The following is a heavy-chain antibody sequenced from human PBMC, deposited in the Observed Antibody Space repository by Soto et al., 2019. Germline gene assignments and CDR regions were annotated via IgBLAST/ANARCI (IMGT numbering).Heavy chain of an antibody. CDR2: INSGNGNT. J-gene: IGHJ5*02. CDR1: GYTFTSYA. Sequence: ASVKVSCKASGYTFTSYAMHSVRHAPGQRLEWMGWINSGNGNTKYSQEFQGRVTITRDTSASTAYMELSSLRSEDTAVYYCARDFWRLTRFSNWFDPWGQGTLVTGSS. D-gene: IGHD3-3*01. V-gene: IGHV1-3*01. CDR3: ARDFWRLTRFSNWFDP.